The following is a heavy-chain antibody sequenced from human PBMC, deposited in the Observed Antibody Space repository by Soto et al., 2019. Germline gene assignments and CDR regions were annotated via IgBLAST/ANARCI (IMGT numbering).Heavy chain of an antibody. J-gene: IGHJ4*02. Sequence: PGGSLRLSCAASGFTFSSYAMHWVRQAPGKGLEWVAVISYDGSNKYYADSVKGRFTISRDNSKNTLYLQMNSLRAEDTDVYYCAREQYGGLDYWGQGTLVTVSS. CDR2: ISYDGSNK. D-gene: IGHD4-17*01. CDR3: AREQYGGLDY. V-gene: IGHV3-30-3*01. CDR1: GFTFSSYA.